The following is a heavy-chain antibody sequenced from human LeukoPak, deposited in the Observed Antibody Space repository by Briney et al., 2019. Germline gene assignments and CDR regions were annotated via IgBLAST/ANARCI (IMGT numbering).Heavy chain of an antibody. V-gene: IGHV3-21*01. D-gene: IGHD6-19*01. CDR2: ISSSSSYI. CDR1: GFTFTSYS. J-gene: IGHJ4*02. CDR3: ERVSIAVAGTSCDY. Sequence: GGSLRLPCAASGFTFTSYSMNWMRQAPGKGLEWVSSISSSSSYIYYADSVKGRFTISRDNAKNSLYLQMNSLRAGDTAVYYCERVSIAVAGTSCDYWGQGTLVTVSS.